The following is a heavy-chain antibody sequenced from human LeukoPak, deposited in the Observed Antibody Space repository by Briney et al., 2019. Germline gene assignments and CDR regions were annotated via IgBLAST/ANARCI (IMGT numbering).Heavy chain of an antibody. CDR1: GGSINNGGYS. V-gene: IGHV4-30-2*01. CDR3: ARHFPHMDFTGWKQGWFDP. Sequence: SQTLSLTCAVSGGSINNGGYSWSWIRQPPGKGLEWIGYIYHSESTYYNPSLKDRVTISIDRSKNQLSLNLSSVTAADTAVYYCARHFPHMDFTGWKQGWFDPWGQGTLVTVSS. CDR2: IYHSEST. J-gene: IGHJ5*02. D-gene: IGHD6-19*01.